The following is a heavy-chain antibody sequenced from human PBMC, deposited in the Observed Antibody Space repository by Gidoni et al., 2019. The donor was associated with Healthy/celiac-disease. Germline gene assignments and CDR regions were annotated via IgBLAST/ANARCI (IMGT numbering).Heavy chain of an antibody. V-gene: IGHV3-23*01. D-gene: IGHD6-19*01. Sequence: EVQLLESGGGLVQPGGSLRLSCAASGFTFSSYATSWVRQAPGKGLEGVSAISGSGGSTYYADSVKGRFTISRDNSKNTLYLQMNSLRAEDTAVYYCARSLSGWYVGYYYGMDVWGQGTTVTVSS. CDR2: ISGSGGST. CDR1: GFTFSSYA. CDR3: ARSLSGWYVGYYYGMDV. J-gene: IGHJ6*02.